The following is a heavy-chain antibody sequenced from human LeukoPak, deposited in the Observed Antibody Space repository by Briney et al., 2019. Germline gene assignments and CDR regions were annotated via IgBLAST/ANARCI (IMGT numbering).Heavy chain of an antibody. J-gene: IGHJ5*02. CDR1: GFTFSSYA. V-gene: IGHV3-23*01. D-gene: IGHD3-10*01. CDR3: AKAKGSGSYYGPFDP. Sequence: GGSLRLSCAASGFTFSSYAMSWVRQAPGKGLEWVSAISGSGGSTYYADSVKGRFTISRDNSKNTLYLQMNSLRAEDTAVYYCAKAKGSGSYYGPFDPWGQGTLVTVSS. CDR2: ISGSGGST.